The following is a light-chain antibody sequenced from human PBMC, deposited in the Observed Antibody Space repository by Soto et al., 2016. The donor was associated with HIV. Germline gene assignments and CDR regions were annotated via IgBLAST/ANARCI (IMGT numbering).Light chain of an antibody. J-gene: IGLJ2*01. V-gene: IGLV3-21*03. CDR1: NIGSKS. Sequence: SYVLTQPPSVSVAPGKTARITCGGNNIGSKSVHWYQQKPGQAPVLVVYDDNDRPSGIPERFSGSNSGNTATLTISKVEAGDEADYYCQVWDSNTDHQFGGGTKLTAL. CDR3: QVWDSNTDHQ. CDR2: DDN.